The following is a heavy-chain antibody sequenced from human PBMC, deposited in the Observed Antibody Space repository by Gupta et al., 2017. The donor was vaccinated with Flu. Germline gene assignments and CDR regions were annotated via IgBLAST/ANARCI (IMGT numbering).Heavy chain of an antibody. Sequence: QVQLQQWGAGLLKPSETLSLTCAVYGGSFSGYYWSWIRQPPGKGLEWIGEINHSGSTNYNPSLKSRVTISVDTSKNQFSLKLSSVTAADTAVYYCARGPGGSYYLRIGYYMDVWGKGTTVTVSS. CDR2: INHSGST. J-gene: IGHJ6*03. CDR3: ARGPGGSYYLRIGYYMDV. D-gene: IGHD1-26*01. V-gene: IGHV4-34*01. CDR1: GGSFSGYY.